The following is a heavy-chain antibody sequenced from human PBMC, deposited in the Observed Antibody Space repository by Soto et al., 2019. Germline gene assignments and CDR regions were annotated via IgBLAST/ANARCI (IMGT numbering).Heavy chain of an antibody. CDR1: GFTFSSYA. D-gene: IGHD3-22*01. J-gene: IGHJ5*02. CDR2: ISYNGRP. CDR3: ARAREYYDSEFDP. V-gene: IGHV4-31*02. Sequence: LRLSCAASGFTFSSYAMSWVRQAPGKGLEWIGYISYNGRPFYNPSLESRLTLSLDTSENQFSLKLSSVSAADTAIYYCARAREYYDSEFDPWGQGTLVTVSS.